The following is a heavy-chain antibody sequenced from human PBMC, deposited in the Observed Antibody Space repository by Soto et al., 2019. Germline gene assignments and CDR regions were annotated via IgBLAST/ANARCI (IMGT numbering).Heavy chain of an antibody. CDR2: IYWNDDK. Sequence: QITLKESGPTLVKPTQTLTLTCTFSGFSLSTSGVGVGWIRQPPGRALEWLALIYWNDDKRYSPSLKSRLTITKDTSKNQVVLTMTNMDPVDTATYYCAHTKAYYYDSSGYLPDYWGQGTLVTVSS. V-gene: IGHV2-5*01. CDR1: GFSLSTSGVG. D-gene: IGHD3-22*01. CDR3: AHTKAYYYDSSGYLPDY. J-gene: IGHJ4*02.